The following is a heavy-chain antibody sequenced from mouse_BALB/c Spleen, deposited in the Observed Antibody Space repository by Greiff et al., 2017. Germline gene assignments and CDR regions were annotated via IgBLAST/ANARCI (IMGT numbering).Heavy chain of an antibody. J-gene: IGHJ4*01. Sequence: EVQLVESGPGLVKPSQSLSLTCSVTGYSITSGYYWNWIRQFPGNKLEWMGYISYDGSNNYNPSLKNRISITRDTSKNQFFLKLNSVTTEDTATYYCAREGDYVRVDYWGQGTSVTVSS. CDR2: ISYDGSN. V-gene: IGHV3-6*02. CDR1: GYSITSGYY. CDR3: AREGDYVRVDY. D-gene: IGHD1-1*01.